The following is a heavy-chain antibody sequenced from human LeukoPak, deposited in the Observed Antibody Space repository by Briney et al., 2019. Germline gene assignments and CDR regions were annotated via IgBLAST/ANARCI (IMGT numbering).Heavy chain of an antibody. D-gene: IGHD3-10*01. Sequence: GGSLRLSCAASGFTFSSYAMSWVRQAPGKGLEWVSAISGSGGSTCYADSVKGRFTISRDNSKNTLYLQMNSLRAEDTAVYYCAKDPTVSFGGDIWGQGTMVTVSS. CDR2: ISGSGGST. CDR3: AKDPTVSFGGDI. V-gene: IGHV3-23*01. CDR1: GFTFSSYA. J-gene: IGHJ3*02.